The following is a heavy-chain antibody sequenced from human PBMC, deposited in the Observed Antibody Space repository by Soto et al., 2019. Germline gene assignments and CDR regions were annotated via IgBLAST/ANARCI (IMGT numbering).Heavy chain of an antibody. CDR1: GFTVTNYE. D-gene: IGHD4-17*01. CDR2: INGGGTSI. CDR3: ARENYGYAFGF. V-gene: IGHV3-48*03. Sequence: GGSLRLSCAASGFTVTNYEMSWVRQAPGKGLEWVSYINGGGTSIKYADSVKGRFTMSRDNARNSLYLQMNSLRDEDTAVYYCARENYGYAFGFWGQGTLVTVSS. J-gene: IGHJ4*02.